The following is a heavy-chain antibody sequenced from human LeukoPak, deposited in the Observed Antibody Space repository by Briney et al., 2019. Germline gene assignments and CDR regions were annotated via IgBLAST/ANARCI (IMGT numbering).Heavy chain of an antibody. V-gene: IGHV3-11*01. J-gene: IGHJ4*02. D-gene: IGHD1-14*01. CDR1: GFTFSDTY. Sequence: GGSLRLSCAVSGFTFSDTYMTWIRQAPGKGLESLSYISPSGTDISYADSVKGRFAISRDNAKNSLYLQMNSLRVEDTAVYYCTRDPRNLDYWGQGTLVTVSS. CDR2: ISPSGTDI. CDR3: TRDPRNLDY.